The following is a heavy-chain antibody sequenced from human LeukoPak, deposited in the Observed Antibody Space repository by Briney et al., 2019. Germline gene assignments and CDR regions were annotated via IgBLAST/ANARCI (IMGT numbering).Heavy chain of an antibody. CDR2: IKQDGSEK. CDR3: ARDCSSTTRYWVFDY. J-gene: IGHJ4*02. CDR1: GFTFSSYW. V-gene: IGHV3-7*01. Sequence: GGSLRLSCAASGFTFSSYWMSWVRQAPGKGLEWVANIKQDGSEKYYVDSVKGRFTISRDNAKNSLYLQMNSLRAEDTAVYYCARDCSSTTRYWVFDYWGQGTLVTVSS. D-gene: IGHD2-2*01.